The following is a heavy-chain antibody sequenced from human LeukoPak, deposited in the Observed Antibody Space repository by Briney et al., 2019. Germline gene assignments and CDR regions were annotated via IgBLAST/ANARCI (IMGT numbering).Heavy chain of an antibody. Sequence: TGGSLRLSCAASGFTFSSYSMNWVRQAPGKGLEWVSYISSSSSTIYYADSVKGRFTISRDNAKNSMYLQMNRLRAEDTAVYYCARDVRVVAGIAARPGWFDPWGQETPVTVSS. V-gene: IGHV3-48*04. CDR3: ARDVRVVAGIAARPGWFDP. CDR2: ISSSSSTI. J-gene: IGHJ5*02. D-gene: IGHD6-6*01. CDR1: GFTFSSYS.